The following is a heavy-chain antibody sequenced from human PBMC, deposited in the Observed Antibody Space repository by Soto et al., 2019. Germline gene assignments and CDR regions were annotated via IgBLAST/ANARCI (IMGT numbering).Heavy chain of an antibody. CDR1: GGCMRGSDYY. CDR2: IYYSGTS. CDR3: TDMRGQWLPRV. D-gene: IGHD6-19*01. J-gene: IGHJ4*02. Sequence: SETLSLTCTVSGGCMRGSDYYWGWIRQPPGRGLEWIGNIYYSGTSYSYPSLKGRVTMSVDTSKNQFSMRLNSVTAADTAVYYRTDMRGQWLPRVWGRGIMVTVSS. V-gene: IGHV4-39*01.